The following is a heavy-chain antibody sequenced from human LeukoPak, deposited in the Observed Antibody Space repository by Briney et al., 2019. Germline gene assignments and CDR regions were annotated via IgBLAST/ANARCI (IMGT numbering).Heavy chain of an antibody. CDR1: GFTFSSYA. V-gene: IGHV3-23*01. CDR3: AKSWGSYRYYFDY. D-gene: IGHD3-16*02. CDR2: TSGSGGST. Sequence: GGSLRLSCAASGFTFSSYAMSWVRQAPGKGLEWVSATSGSGGSTYYADSVKGRFTISRDNSKNTLYLQMNSLRAEDTAVYYCAKSWGSYRYYFDYWGQGTLVTVSS. J-gene: IGHJ4*02.